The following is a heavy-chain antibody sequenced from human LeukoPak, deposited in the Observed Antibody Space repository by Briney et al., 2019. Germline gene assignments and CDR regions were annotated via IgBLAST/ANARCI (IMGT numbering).Heavy chain of an antibody. CDR1: GFTVSSNY. Sequence: RGSPRLSCAASGFTVSSNYMSWVRQAPGKGLEWVSVIYSGGSTYYAGSVKGRFTISRDNSKNTLYLQMNSLRAEDTAVYYCARDPYSSGWYFDYWGQGTLVTVS. CDR2: IYSGGST. CDR3: ARDPYSSGWYFDY. D-gene: IGHD6-19*01. V-gene: IGHV3-53*01. J-gene: IGHJ4*02.